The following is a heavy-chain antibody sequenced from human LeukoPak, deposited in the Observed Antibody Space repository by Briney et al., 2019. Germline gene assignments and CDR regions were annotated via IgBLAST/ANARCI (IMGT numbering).Heavy chain of an antibody. Sequence: GGSLRLSCGASGFTFSSYSIDWVRQAPGKGLEWLSYISSSSSTIYYADSVKGRFTISRDNAKNSVYLQMNSLRAEDTAVYYCARVWSSGYTKDYWGQGTLVTVSS. J-gene: IGHJ4*02. D-gene: IGHD3-22*01. CDR2: ISSSSSTI. V-gene: IGHV3-48*04. CDR1: GFTFSSYS. CDR3: ARVWSSGYTKDY.